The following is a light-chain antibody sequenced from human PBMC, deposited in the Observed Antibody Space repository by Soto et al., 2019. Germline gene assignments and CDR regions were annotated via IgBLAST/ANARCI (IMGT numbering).Light chain of an antibody. Sequence: EIVVTQSPATLPVSPGERVTLSCRASQSVRNKVAWYQQKPGQTPRVIIYDTSTRAADIPARFSGSGYGTYFTLTISSLQSEDFAVYYCQQYNIWRSITFGPGTRLETK. CDR3: QQYNIWRSIT. CDR1: QSVRNK. CDR2: DTS. V-gene: IGKV3-15*01. J-gene: IGKJ5*01.